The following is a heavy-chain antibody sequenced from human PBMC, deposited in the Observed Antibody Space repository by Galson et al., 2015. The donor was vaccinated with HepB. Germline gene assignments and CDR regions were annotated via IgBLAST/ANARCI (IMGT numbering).Heavy chain of an antibody. Sequence: SLRLSCAASGSTFSSHAMSWVRQAPGKGLEWVSAXXGSGGGMYYADSVKGRFTISRDNAKNTLYLQMNSLRAEDTAVYYCARPCGGNYHFDYWGQGTLVTVSS. V-gene: IGHV3-23*01. J-gene: IGHJ4*02. CDR1: GSTFSSHA. CDR3: ARPCGGNYHFDY. CDR2: XXGSGGGM. D-gene: IGHD4-23*01.